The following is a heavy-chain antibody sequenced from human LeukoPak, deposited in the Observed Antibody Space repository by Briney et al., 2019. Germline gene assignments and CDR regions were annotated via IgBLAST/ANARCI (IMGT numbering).Heavy chain of an antibody. CDR1: GYTFSSYG. CDR2: ISAYSGDT. D-gene: IGHD3-9*01. CDR3: ARDEGYFEPHGFDI. J-gene: IGHJ3*02. Sequence: ASVKVSCKASGYTFSSYGISWVRQAPGQGLEYLGWISAYSGDTNYGQKLQGRVTMTTDTSTSTAYMELRSLRSDDTAVYYCARDEGYFEPHGFDIWGQGTMVTVSS. V-gene: IGHV1-18*01.